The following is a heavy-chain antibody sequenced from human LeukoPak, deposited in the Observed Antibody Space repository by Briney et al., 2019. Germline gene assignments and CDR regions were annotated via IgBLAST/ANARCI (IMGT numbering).Heavy chain of an antibody. CDR3: ARRGTSSSWAHFDY. CDR1: GFTFSSYA. J-gene: IGHJ4*02. Sequence: GRSLRLSCAASGFTFSSYAMHWVRQAPGKGLEWVAVISYDGSNKYYADSVKGRFTISRDNAKNSLYLQMNSLGVEDTAVYYCARRGTSSSWAHFDYWGQGTLVTVSS. CDR2: ISYDGSNK. D-gene: IGHD6-13*01. V-gene: IGHV3-30-3*01.